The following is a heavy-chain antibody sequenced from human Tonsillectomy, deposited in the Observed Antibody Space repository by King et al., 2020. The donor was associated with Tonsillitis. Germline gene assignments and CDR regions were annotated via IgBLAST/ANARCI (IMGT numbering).Heavy chain of an antibody. V-gene: IGHV4-34*01. CDR3: ARGLHATVTTYFDY. CDR2: INHSGST. D-gene: IGHD4-17*01. J-gene: IGHJ4*02. CDR1: GGSFSGYY. Sequence: VQLQQWGAGLLKPSETLSLTCAVYGGSFSGYYWSWIRQPPGKGLEWIGEINHSGSTNYNPSLKSRVTISVDTSKNQFSLKLSSVTAADTAVYYCARGLHATVTTYFDYWGQGTLVTVSS.